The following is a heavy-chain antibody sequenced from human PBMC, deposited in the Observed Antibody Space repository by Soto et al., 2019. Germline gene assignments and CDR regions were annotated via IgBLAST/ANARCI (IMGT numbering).Heavy chain of an antibody. CDR3: ARVFPDGWVEPGVVRGYLDT. CDR2: IIPIFGTT. J-gene: IGHJ4*02. CDR1: ADSFSSYG. Sequence: QVQLVQSGAEVKEPGSAVKVSCKAPADSFSSYGISWVRQAPGQGLEWMGGIIPIFGTTNYAEKFQGRVTLTADESTNTAYMELSSLRSEETALYYCARVFPDGWVEPGVVRGYLDTWGRGTLVTVSS. D-gene: IGHD3-3*01. V-gene: IGHV1-69*01.